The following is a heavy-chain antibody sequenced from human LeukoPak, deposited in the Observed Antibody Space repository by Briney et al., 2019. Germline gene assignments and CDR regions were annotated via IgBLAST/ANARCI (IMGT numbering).Heavy chain of an antibody. CDR1: SGSISSFY. V-gene: IGHV4-59*01. J-gene: IGHJ4*02. CDR3: ARGSRYYDLLTGYYNSPYYFDY. D-gene: IGHD3-9*01. CDR2: IYDSGST. Sequence: PSETLSLTCTVSSGSISSFYWSWIRQPPGKGLEWIGYIYDSGSTDYNPSLKSRVTISVDTSKNQFSLKLSSVIAADTAVYYCARGSRYYDLLTGYYNSPYYFDYWGQGTLVTVSS.